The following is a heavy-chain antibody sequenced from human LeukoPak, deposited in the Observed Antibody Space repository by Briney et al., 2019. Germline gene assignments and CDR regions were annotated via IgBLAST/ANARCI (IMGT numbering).Heavy chain of an antibody. D-gene: IGHD6-13*01. CDR1: GYTFTSYA. J-gene: IGHJ3*02. CDR3: ARAIAAAGYTRGAFDI. V-gene: IGHV1-3*01. CDR2: INAGNGNT. Sequence: ASVKVSCKASGYTFTSYAMHWVRQAPGQRLERMGWINAGNGNTKYSQKFQGRVTITRDTSASTAYMELSSLRSEDTAVYYCARAIAAAGYTRGAFDIWGQGTMVTVSS.